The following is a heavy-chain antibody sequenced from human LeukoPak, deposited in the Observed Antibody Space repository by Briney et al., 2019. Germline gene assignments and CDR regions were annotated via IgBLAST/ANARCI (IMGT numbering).Heavy chain of an antibody. J-gene: IGHJ4*02. D-gene: IGHD6-13*01. V-gene: IGHV3-48*04. CDR3: ARDPSGSAAAGNFDY. CDR1: GITFSIYN. CDR2: ITGTSNTI. Sequence: GGSLRLSCAASGITFSIYNMNWVRQAPGKGLEWISYITGTSNTIFYADSVKGRFTISRDNAKNSLYLQMNSLRAEDTAVYYCARDPSGSAAAGNFDYWGQGTLVIVSS.